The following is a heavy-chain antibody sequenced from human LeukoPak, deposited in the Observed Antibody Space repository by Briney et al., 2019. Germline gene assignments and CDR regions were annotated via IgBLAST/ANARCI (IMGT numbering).Heavy chain of an antibody. CDR2: ISDSGST. CDR3: ATRPARGSGPYYPYFDY. J-gene: IGHJ4*02. CDR1: GGSITNYN. V-gene: IGHV4-59*03. D-gene: IGHD3-22*01. Sequence: SETLSLTCTVSGGSITNYNWNWIRQPPGKGLEWIGYISDSGSTNYNPSLQSRVTISVDTSKNQFSLKLTSVTAADTAVYYCATRPARGSGPYYPYFDYWGQGTLVTVSS.